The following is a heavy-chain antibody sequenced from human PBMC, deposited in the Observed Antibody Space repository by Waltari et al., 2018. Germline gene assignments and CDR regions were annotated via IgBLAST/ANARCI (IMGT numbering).Heavy chain of an antibody. Sequence: EVQLVESGGGLVQPGGSLRLSCAASGFTFSIFWMSWVRQAPGKGLGWGANIKEDGSDKSYVDSGKGRFTISRDNAKTSLYLQMNSLRAEDTAVYYCARRRFLGGMDVWGQGTTVTVSS. V-gene: IGHV3-7*04. D-gene: IGHD3-3*01. J-gene: IGHJ6*02. CDR2: IKEDGSDK. CDR1: GFTFSIFW. CDR3: ARRRFLGGMDV.